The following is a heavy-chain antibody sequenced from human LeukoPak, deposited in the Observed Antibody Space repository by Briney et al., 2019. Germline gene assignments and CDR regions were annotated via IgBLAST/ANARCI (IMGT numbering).Heavy chain of an antibody. CDR3: ATDLGGYNSNY. CDR2: INPNSGGT. J-gene: IGHJ4*02. V-gene: IGHV1-2*02. CDR1: GYTFTSYF. Sequence: ASVKVSCKASGYTFTSYFMYWVRQAPGQGLEWMGWINPNSGGTNYAQKYQGRVTMTWDTSIFTAYMELSRLRSEDTAVYYCATDLGGYNSNYWGQGTLVTVSS. D-gene: IGHD5-24*01.